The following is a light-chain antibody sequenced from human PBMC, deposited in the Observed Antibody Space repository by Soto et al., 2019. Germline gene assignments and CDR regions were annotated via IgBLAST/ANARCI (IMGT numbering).Light chain of an antibody. V-gene: IGLV2-14*01. CDR2: EVI. CDR3: ISSTSLNTFV. Sequence: QSALTQPASVSGAPGQSITIYCTGTNSDVNYVSWHQQHPGKAPKRMIYEVINRSSGVSTRFSGSKSGNTASLTISGLQAEDEADYYCISSTSLNTFVFGTGTKLTVL. CDR1: NSDVNY. J-gene: IGLJ1*01.